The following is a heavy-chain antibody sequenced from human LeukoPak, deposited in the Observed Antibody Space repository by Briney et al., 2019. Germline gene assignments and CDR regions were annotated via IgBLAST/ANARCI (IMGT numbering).Heavy chain of an antibody. J-gene: IGHJ6*02. Sequence: SETLSLTCTVSGGSISSYYWSWIRQPPGKGLEWIGYIYYSGSTNYNPSLKSRVTISVDTSKNQFSLKLSSVTAADTAVYYCARTSTGYSSGWYTDYYYGMDVWGQGTTVTVSS. D-gene: IGHD6-19*01. CDR2: IYYSGST. CDR3: ARTSTGYSSGWYTDYYYGMDV. CDR1: GGSISSYY. V-gene: IGHV4-59*01.